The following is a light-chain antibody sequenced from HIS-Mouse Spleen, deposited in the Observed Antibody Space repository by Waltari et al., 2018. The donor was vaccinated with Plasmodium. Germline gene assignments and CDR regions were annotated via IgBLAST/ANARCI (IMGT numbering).Light chain of an antibody. CDR3: CSYAGSYTWV. Sequence: QSALTQPRSVSGSPGQSVTISCTGTSSDVGGYNYVSWYQQHPGKAPKPMIYDVSKPPAGVADRFSGSKSGNTASLTISGLQAEDEADYYCCSYAGSYTWVFGGGTKLTVL. CDR1: SSDVGGYNY. J-gene: IGLJ3*02. V-gene: IGLV2-11*01. CDR2: DVS.